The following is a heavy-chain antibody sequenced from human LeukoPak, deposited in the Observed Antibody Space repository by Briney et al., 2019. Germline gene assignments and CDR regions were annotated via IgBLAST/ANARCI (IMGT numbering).Heavy chain of an antibody. Sequence: PGGSLRLSCAASGFTFNGYAMHWVRQAPGEGLEYVSAISGNGGSTYYANSVKDRFTISRDNSKNTLYLQMGSLRAEDMAVYYCVRGPGVTYYYYYYMDVWGKGTTVTVSS. V-gene: IGHV3-64*01. CDR2: ISGNGGST. CDR3: VRGPGVTYYYYYYMDV. J-gene: IGHJ6*03. D-gene: IGHD2-21*02. CDR1: GFTFNGYA.